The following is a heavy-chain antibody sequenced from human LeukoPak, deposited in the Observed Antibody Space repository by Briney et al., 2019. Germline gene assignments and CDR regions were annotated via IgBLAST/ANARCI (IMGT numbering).Heavy chain of an antibody. J-gene: IGHJ4*02. Sequence: GGSLRLSCAASGFTFSSYGMHWVRQAPGKGLEWVAVVSSDGSIKYYADSGKGRFTISRDTSKNTVYLQMNSLGTEDTAFYYCARGYSSSWLGYFDYWGQGTLVTVSS. V-gene: IGHV3-30*03. D-gene: IGHD6-13*01. CDR1: GFTFSSYG. CDR3: ARGYSSSWLGYFDY. CDR2: VSSDGSIK.